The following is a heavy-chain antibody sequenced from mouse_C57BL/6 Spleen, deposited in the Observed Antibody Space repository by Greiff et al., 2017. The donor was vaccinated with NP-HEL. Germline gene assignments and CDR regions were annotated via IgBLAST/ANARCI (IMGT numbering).Heavy chain of an antibody. CDR3: ARHGYYGSSSPFYWYFDV. CDR1: GFSLTSSG. Sequence: VQRVESGPGLVAPSQSLSITCTVSGFSLTSSGVHWVRQPPGKGLEWLVVIWSDGSTTYNSALKSRLSISKDNSKSQVFLKMNSLQTDDTAMYYCARHGYYGSSSPFYWYFDVWGTGTTLTVSS. CDR2: IWSDGST. D-gene: IGHD1-1*01. V-gene: IGHV2-6-1*01. J-gene: IGHJ1*03.